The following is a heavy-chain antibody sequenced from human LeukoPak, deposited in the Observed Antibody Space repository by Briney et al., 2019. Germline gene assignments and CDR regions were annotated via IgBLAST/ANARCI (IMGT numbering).Heavy chain of an antibody. CDR1: GFTFSSYS. V-gene: IGHV3-48*01. J-gene: IGHJ4*02. CDR2: ISPSSSTI. D-gene: IGHD6-13*01. CDR3: AREAVAGGGYYFDY. Sequence: GGSLRLSCAASGFTFSSYSMNWVRQAPGKGLEWVSYISPSSSTIYYADSVKGRFTVSRDNSKNTLYLQMNSLRAEDTAVYYCAREAVAGGGYYFDYWGQGTLVTVSS.